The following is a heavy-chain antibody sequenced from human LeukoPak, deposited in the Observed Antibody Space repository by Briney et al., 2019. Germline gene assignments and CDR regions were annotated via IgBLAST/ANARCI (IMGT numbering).Heavy chain of an antibody. Sequence: ASVKVSCKASGYTFTNYDINWVRQATGRALEWVGWMNPNSGNRGYAESFQGRVTMTMNTSVNTAYMELITLTSEDTAVYYCARVPTYFDRVWGISETQEFDYWGQGTLVTVSS. J-gene: IGHJ4*02. D-gene: IGHD3-16*01. V-gene: IGHV1-8*01. CDR1: GYTFTNYD. CDR3: ARVPTYFDRVWGISETQEFDY. CDR2: MNPNSGNR.